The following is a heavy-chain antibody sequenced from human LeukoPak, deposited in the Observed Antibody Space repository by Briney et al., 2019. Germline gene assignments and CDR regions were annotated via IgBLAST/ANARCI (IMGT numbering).Heavy chain of an antibody. CDR3: ARDNKPVHYDSSGSPTDY. CDR2: INPNSGGT. J-gene: IGHJ4*02. V-gene: IGHV1-2*02. Sequence: GASVKVSCKASGYTFTGYYMHWVRQAPGQGLEWMGWINPNSGGTNYAQKFQGRVTMTRDTSISTAYMELSRLRSDDTAVYYCARDNKPVHYDSSGSPTDYWGQGTLVTVSS. CDR1: GYTFTGYY. D-gene: IGHD3-22*01.